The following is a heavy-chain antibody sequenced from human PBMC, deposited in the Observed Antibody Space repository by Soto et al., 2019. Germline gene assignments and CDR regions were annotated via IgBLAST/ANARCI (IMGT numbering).Heavy chain of an antibody. CDR1: GGSISSSNW. V-gene: IGHV4-4*02. D-gene: IGHD3-10*01. Sequence: SETLSLTCAVSGGSISSSNWWSWVRQPPGKGLEWIGEIYHSGSTNYNPSLKSRVTISVDKSKNQFSLKLSSVTAADTAVYYCAGRAGVGHYYYYYGMDVWGQGTTVTVSS. CDR3: AGRAGVGHYYYYYGMDV. CDR2: IYHSGST. J-gene: IGHJ6*02.